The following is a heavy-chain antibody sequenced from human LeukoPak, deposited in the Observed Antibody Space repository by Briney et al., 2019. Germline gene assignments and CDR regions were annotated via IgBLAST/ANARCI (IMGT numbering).Heavy chain of an antibody. D-gene: IGHD3-10*02. Sequence: PSETLSLTCNVSGGSIRTTSVYWGWLRQSPGKGLEWIGDMYYSGSSYYNPSLKSRVTISVDTSTNQFSLKLSSVTAADTAVYYCARRRVYVFDYWGQGTPVTVSS. CDR1: GGSIRTTSVY. V-gene: IGHV4-39*01. J-gene: IGHJ4*02. CDR2: MYYSGSS. CDR3: ARRRVYVFDY.